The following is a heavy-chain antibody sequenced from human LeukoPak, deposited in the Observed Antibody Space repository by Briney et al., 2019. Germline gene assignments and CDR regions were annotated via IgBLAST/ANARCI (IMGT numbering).Heavy chain of an antibody. D-gene: IGHD3-3*01. CDR3: AREGSGYSTNFDY. V-gene: IGHV4-30-2*01. CDR2: IYHSGST. Sequence: SETLSLTCTVSGDSISSGGFYWSWIRQPPGKGLEWIGNIYHSGSTYYNPSLKSRVTISVDRSKNQFSLRLTSVTAADTAVYFCAREGSGYSTNFDYWGQGTLVTVSS. CDR1: GDSISSGGFY. J-gene: IGHJ4*02.